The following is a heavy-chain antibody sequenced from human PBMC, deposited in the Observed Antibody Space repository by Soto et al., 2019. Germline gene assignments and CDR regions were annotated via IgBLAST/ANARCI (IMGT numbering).Heavy chain of an antibody. D-gene: IGHD4-17*01. CDR1: GFTFSSDA. Sequence: EVQLLESGGGLVQPGGSLRLSCAASGFTFSSDAMSWVRQAPGKGLEWVSAISGSGGSTYYADSVKGRFTISRDNSKNTLYLQMNSLRAEDTAVYYCAKGGDYSDYQIIGESFDYWGQGTLVTVSS. V-gene: IGHV3-23*01. J-gene: IGHJ4*02. CDR2: ISGSGGST. CDR3: AKGGDYSDYQIIGESFDY.